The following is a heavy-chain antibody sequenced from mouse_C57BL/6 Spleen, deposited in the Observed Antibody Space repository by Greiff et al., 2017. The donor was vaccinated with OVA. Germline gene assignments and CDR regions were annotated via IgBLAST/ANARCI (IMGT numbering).Heavy chain of an antibody. CDR3: ARGGPYYYGSSPHAMDY. J-gene: IGHJ4*01. CDR1: GFTFSDYY. D-gene: IGHD1-1*01. CDR2: INYDGSST. Sequence: EVKLMESEGGLVQPGSSMKLSCTASGFTFSDYYMAWVRQVPEKGLEWVANINYDGSSTYYLDSLKSRFIISRDNAKNILYLQMSSLKSEDTATYYCARGGPYYYGSSPHAMDYWGQGTSVTVSS. V-gene: IGHV5-16*01.